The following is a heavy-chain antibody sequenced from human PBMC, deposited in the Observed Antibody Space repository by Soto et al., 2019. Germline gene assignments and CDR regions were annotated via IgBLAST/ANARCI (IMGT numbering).Heavy chain of an antibody. CDR2: ISYDGSNE. V-gene: IGHV3-30-3*01. J-gene: IGHJ5*02. Sequence: GGSLRLSCAASGFTFSSYAMHWVRQAPGKGLEWVAAISYDGSNEYYPDSVKGRLTISRDNSKSTLYLQINSLRSEDMGVYYCARDPGSGSGWFDPWGQGTLVTVSS. CDR3: ARDPGSGSGWFDP. D-gene: IGHD6-19*01. CDR1: GFTFSSYA.